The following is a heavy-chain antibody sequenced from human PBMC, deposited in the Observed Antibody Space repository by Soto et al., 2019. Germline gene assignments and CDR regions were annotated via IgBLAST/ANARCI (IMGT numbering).Heavy chain of an antibody. D-gene: IGHD3-10*01. CDR1: GDTFNFYT. Sequence: QVQLVQSGAEVKKPGSPVRVSCTASGDTFNFYTISWVRQVPGQGPEWMGRIIPMLGMSNYAQKFQGSVTISADNSPSTVYMNLSGLTSEDTAVYYCATNYGSGSTHFDYWGQGTLVTVSS. V-gene: IGHV1-69*02. J-gene: IGHJ4*02. CDR3: ATNYGSGSTHFDY. CDR2: IIPMLGMS.